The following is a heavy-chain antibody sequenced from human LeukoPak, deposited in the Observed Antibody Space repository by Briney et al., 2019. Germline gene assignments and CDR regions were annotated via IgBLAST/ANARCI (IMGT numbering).Heavy chain of an antibody. V-gene: IGHV3-48*01. CDR2: ISSSSSTI. Sequence: GGSLRLSCAASGFTFSSYSMNWVRQAPGKGLEWVSYISSSSSTIYYADSVKGRFTISRDNAKNSLYLQMNSLRAEDTAVYYCARDRGGGDYVGYWFDPWGQGTLVTVSS. CDR1: GFTFSSYS. J-gene: IGHJ5*02. CDR3: ARDRGGGDYVGYWFDP. D-gene: IGHD4-17*01.